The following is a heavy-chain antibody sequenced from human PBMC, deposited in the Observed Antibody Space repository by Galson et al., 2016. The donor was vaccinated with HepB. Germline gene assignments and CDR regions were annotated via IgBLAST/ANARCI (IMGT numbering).Heavy chain of an antibody. Sequence: SETLSLTCAVYGGSFSGYYCSWIRQPPGQGLEWIAEINHSGSTNYNPSLKSRVTISVDTSKNQFSLKLNSVTAADTAVYYCARRATRIAVPGSRGVFDYWGQGTLVTVSS. J-gene: IGHJ4*02. CDR2: INHSGST. D-gene: IGHD6-19*01. CDR3: ARRATRIAVPGSRGVFDY. V-gene: IGHV4-34*01. CDR1: GGSFSGYY.